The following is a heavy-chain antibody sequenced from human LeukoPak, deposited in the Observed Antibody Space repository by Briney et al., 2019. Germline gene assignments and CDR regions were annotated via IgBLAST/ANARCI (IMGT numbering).Heavy chain of an antibody. CDR2: IYYSGST. V-gene: IGHV4-59*01. J-gene: IGHJ6*02. D-gene: IGHD1-26*01. Sequence: SETLSLTCTVSGGSISSYYWSWIRQPSGKGLEWIGYIYYSGSTNYNPSLKSRVTISVDMSKNQFSLNLSSVTAADTAVYYCARGGTVRNGMDVWGQGTTVTVSS. CDR1: GGSISSYY. CDR3: ARGGTVRNGMDV.